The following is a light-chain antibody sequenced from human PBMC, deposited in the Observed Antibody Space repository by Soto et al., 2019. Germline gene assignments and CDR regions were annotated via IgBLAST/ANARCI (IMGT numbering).Light chain of an antibody. CDR3: QQYGSSLPWT. J-gene: IGKJ1*01. CDR2: GAS. CDR1: QSVTSSY. Sequence: EIVLTQSPGTLSLSPGERATLSCRASQSVTSSYLAWYQHKPGQAPRLLIYGASSRTTGIPDRLSGSGSGTDFTLTISRLEPEDFAVYYCQQYGSSLPWTFGQGTKVDIK. V-gene: IGKV3-20*01.